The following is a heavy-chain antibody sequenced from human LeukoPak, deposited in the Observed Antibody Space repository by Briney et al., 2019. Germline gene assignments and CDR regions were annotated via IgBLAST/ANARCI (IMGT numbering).Heavy chain of an antibody. V-gene: IGHV1-69*13. CDR1: VGTFTSYA. D-gene: IGHD2-2*01. CDR3: ARSGVVPAADYYYYGMDV. Sequence: GASVKVSCKASVGTFTSYAISWVRQAPGQGLEWMGGITPIVGTANYAQKFQGRVTITADESTSTAYMGLSSLRSEDTAVYYCARSGVVPAADYYYYGMDVWGQGPTVTVSS. CDR2: ITPIVGTA. J-gene: IGHJ6*02.